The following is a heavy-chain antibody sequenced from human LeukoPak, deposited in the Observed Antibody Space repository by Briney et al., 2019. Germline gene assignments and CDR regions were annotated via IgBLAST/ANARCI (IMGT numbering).Heavy chain of an antibody. J-gene: IGHJ4*02. Sequence: GGSLRLSCAASGFTFSSYWMSWVRQAPGKGLEWVANIKQGGREKYYVDSVKGRFTISRDNAKNSLYLQMNSLRAEDTAVYYCARAGWGYCSSTSCYGWGHIDYWAREPWSPSPQ. V-gene: IGHV3-7*01. CDR1: GFTFSSYW. CDR3: ARAGWGYCSSTSCYGWGHIDY. D-gene: IGHD2-2*01. CDR2: IKQGGREK.